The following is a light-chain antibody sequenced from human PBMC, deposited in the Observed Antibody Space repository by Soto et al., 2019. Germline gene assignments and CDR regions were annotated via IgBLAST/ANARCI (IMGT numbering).Light chain of an antibody. CDR2: WAS. Sequence: DIVMTQSPDSLAVSLGERATINCNSSQSVLYSSNNKNYLTWYQQKPGQPPTLLIYWASTRESGVTDRFSGSGSGTDFTLTISSLQAEDVAVYYCQQYYSTPLTFGQGTKVEIK. CDR3: QQYYSTPLT. J-gene: IGKJ1*01. CDR1: QSVLYSSNNKNY. V-gene: IGKV4-1*01.